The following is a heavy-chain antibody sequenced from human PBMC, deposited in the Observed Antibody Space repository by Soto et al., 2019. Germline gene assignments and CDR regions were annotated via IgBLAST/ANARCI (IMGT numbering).Heavy chain of an antibody. V-gene: IGHV1-69*12. D-gene: IGHD2-15*01. CDR3: AGTHVRQVEVGYFDY. J-gene: IGHJ4*02. Sequence: QVQLVQSGAEVKKPGSSVKVSYKASGGTFSSYAISWVRQAPGQGLEWMGGIIPIFGTANYAQKFQGRVTITADESTSTAYMELSSLRSEDTAVYYCAGTHVRQVEVGYFDYWGQGTLVTVSS. CDR1: GGTFSSYA. CDR2: IIPIFGTA.